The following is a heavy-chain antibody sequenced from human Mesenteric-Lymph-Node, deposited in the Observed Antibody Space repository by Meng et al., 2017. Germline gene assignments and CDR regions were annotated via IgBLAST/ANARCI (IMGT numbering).Heavy chain of an antibody. V-gene: IGHV3-33*01. CDR1: GFTFGTYG. CDR3: ARADDNWIIIEY. J-gene: IGHJ4*02. Sequence: QVQLVESGGGVVQPGRSLRLPCAASGFTFGTYGTHWGRQAPGKGLEWVAVIWYDGTDKFYGDSVKGRFTISRDNSKNTLFLQMNSLTVDDTAVYYCARADDNWIIIEYWGQGTLVTVSS. D-gene: IGHD1-20*01. CDR2: IWYDGTDK.